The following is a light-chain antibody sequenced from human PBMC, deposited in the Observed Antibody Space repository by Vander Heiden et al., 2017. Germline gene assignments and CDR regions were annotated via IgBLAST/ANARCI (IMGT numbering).Light chain of an antibody. CDR2: GNN. J-gene: IGLJ3*02. CDR1: RSNIGDNT. CDR3: ASWDDSLNGVV. V-gene: IGLV1-44*01. Sequence: QSVLTQPPSASGTPGQRVTISCSGRRSNIGDNTVNWYQQLPGTAPKVLIYGNNQRPSGVPDRFSGSKSGTSASLAISGLQSEDEADYYCASWDDSLNGVVFGGGTKLTVL.